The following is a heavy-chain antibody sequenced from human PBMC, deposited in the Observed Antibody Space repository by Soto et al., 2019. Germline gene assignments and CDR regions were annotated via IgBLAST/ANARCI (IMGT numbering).Heavy chain of an antibody. J-gene: IGHJ5*02. CDR3: ARSRRYFDWLLGTSWFDP. CDR1: GGSFSGYY. CDR2: INHSGST. V-gene: IGHV4-34*01. D-gene: IGHD3-9*01. Sequence: SETLSLTCAVYGGSFSGYYWSWIRQPPGKGLEWIGEINHSGSTNYNPSLKSLVTISVDTSKNQFSLKLSSVTAADTAVYYCARSRRYFDWLLGTSWFDPWGQGTLVTVSS.